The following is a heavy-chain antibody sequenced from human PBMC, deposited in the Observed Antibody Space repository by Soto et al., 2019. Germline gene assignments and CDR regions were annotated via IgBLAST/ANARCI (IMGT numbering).Heavy chain of an antibody. CDR2: ISYDGSNK. CDR1: GFTFSSYG. J-gene: IGHJ4*02. CDR3: AKDNDVVVPAGLFDY. D-gene: IGHD2-2*01. V-gene: IGHV3-30*18. Sequence: GSLRLSCAASGFTFSSYGMHWVRQAPGKGLEWVAVISYDGSNKYYADSVKGRFTISRDNSKNTLYLQMNSLRAEDTAVYYCAKDNDVVVPAGLFDYWGQGTLVTVSS.